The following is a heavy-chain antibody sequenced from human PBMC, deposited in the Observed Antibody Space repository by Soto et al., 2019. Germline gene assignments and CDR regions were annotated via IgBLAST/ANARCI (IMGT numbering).Heavy chain of an antibody. CDR3: AKLERSSSWYYFDY. CDR1: GFTFSSYA. Sequence: GGSLRLSCAASGFTFSSYAMSWVRQAPGKGLEWVSAISGSGGSTYYADSVKGRFTISRDNSKNMLYLQMNSLRAEDTAVYYCAKLERSSSWYYFDYWGQGTLVTVSS. J-gene: IGHJ4*02. CDR2: ISGSGGST. V-gene: IGHV3-23*01. D-gene: IGHD6-13*01.